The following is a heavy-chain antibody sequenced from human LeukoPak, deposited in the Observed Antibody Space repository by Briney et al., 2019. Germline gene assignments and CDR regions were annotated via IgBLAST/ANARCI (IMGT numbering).Heavy chain of an antibody. Sequence: SETLSLTCTVSGGSISSSSYYWGWIRQPPGKGLEWIGSIYYSGSTYYNPSLKSRVTISVDTSKNQFSLKLSSVTAADTAVYYCARAYYYDSSGYALRDWGQGTLVTVSS. J-gene: IGHJ4*02. CDR1: GGSISSSSYY. CDR3: ARAYYYDSSGYALRD. V-gene: IGHV4-39*07. D-gene: IGHD3-22*01. CDR2: IYYSGST.